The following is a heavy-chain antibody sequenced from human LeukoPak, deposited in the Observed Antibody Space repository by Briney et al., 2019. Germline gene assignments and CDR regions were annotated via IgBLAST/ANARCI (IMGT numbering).Heavy chain of an antibody. D-gene: IGHD6-19*01. CDR3: AREYSSGWYIDRYYYYGMDV. V-gene: IGHV4-30-2*01. CDR1: GGSISSGGYS. J-gene: IGHJ6*02. CDR2: IYHSGST. Sequence: SETLSLTCAVSGGSISSGGYSWSWIRQPPGKGLEWIGYIYHSGSTYYNPSLKSRVTISVDRSKDQFSLKLSSVTAADTAVYYCAREYSSGWYIDRYYYYGMDVWDQGTTVTVSS.